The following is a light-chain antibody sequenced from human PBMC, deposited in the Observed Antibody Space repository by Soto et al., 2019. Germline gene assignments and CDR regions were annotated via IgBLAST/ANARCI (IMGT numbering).Light chain of an antibody. V-gene: IGKV3-11*01. CDR2: EAS. CDR1: QSLSSY. J-gene: IGKJ5*01. Sequence: EIVLTQSPAALSLSPGERATLSCRASQSLSSYLAWYQHQPGQAPRLIIYEASKRATGLPARFSGSGAGTDVTLTISSLEPEDFSVYYCQQRYNWPITFGQGTRLEIK. CDR3: QQRYNWPIT.